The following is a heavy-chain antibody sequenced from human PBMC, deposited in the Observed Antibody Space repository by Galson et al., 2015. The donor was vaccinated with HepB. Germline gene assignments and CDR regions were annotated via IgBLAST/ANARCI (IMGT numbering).Heavy chain of an antibody. CDR3: AKDPYLYSALAGTMAGFDY. J-gene: IGHJ4*02. CDR1: GFTFINYG. V-gene: IGHV3-30*18. Sequence: SMRLSCAASGFTFINYGMHWVRQAPGRGLEWVAVISYDGGNKYYAQSLKGRFTISRDNSKNKLYLQMNSLRAEDTALSYCAKDPYLYSALAGTMAGFDYWGQGTLVTVSS. CDR2: ISYDGGNK. D-gene: IGHD6-19*01.